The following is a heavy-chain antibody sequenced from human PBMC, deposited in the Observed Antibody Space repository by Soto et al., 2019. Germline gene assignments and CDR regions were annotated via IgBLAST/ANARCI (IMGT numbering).Heavy chain of an antibody. D-gene: IGHD2-15*01. CDR1: GFTFSSYA. V-gene: IGHV3-30-3*01. CDR2: ISYDGSNK. CDR3: ARDLAGSWKPFDY. J-gene: IGHJ4*02. Sequence: GGSLRLSCAASGFTFSSYAMHWVRQAPGKGLEWVAVISYDGSNKYYADSVKGRFTISRDNSKNTLYLQMNSLRAEDTAVYYCARDLAGSWKPFDYWGQGSLVTVSS.